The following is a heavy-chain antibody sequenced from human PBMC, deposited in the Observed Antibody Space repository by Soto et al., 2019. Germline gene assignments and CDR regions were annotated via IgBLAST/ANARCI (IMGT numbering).Heavy chain of an antibody. CDR1: DGSISSYY. V-gene: IGHV4-59*01. CDR2: IYYSGST. J-gene: IGHJ4*02. CDR3: ARGWGYYFDY. Sequence: SETLSLTCTVSDGSISSYYWSWIRQPPGKGLEWIGYIYYSGSTNYNPSLKSRVTISVDTSKNQFSLKLSSVTAADTAVYYCARGWGYYFDYWGQGALVTVSS. D-gene: IGHD3-16*01.